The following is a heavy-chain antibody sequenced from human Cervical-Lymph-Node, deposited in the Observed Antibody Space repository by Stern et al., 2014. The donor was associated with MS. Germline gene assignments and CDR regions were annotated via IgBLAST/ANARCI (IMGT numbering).Heavy chain of an antibody. CDR3: ARDRLDGDYVYYYGLDV. CDR1: GFTFSRYA. CDR2: ISYDGSNK. D-gene: IGHD4-17*01. Sequence: VQLVESEGGVVRPRRSLRLSCATSGFTFSRYAVLWVRQAPGQGLEWVAAISYDGSNKFYGDSVKGRFTISRDNSKNTLFLQMNNLRPEDSGVYHCARDRLDGDYVYYYGLDVWGQGTTVTVSS. J-gene: IGHJ6*02. V-gene: IGHV3-30*04.